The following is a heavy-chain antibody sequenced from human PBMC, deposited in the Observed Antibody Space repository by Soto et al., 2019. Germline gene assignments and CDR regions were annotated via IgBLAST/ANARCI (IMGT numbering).Heavy chain of an antibody. V-gene: IGHV4-59*01. Sequence: SETLSLTCTVSGDSLSAYSWSWVRQPPGKGLEWIGNIHYNGNTKYNPSLKSRVTMSLDTSKNQFSLRLISVTAADTVKYFCAREGNLGRWLQPLDFWGQGTLVTVSS. J-gene: IGHJ4*02. D-gene: IGHD1-26*01. CDR2: IHYNGNT. CDR3: AREGNLGRWLQPLDF. CDR1: GDSLSAYS.